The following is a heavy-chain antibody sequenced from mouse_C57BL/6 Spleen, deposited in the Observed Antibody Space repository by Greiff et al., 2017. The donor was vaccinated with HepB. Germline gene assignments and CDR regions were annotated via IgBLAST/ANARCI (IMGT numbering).Heavy chain of an antibody. Sequence: EVKLVESGGGLVKPGGSLKLSCAASGFTFSSYTMSWVRQTPEKRLEWVATISGGGGNTYYPDSVKGRFTISRDNAKNTLYLQMSSLRSEDTALYYCARNSLEAMAYWGQGTSVTVSS. J-gene: IGHJ4*01. CDR2: ISGGGGNT. CDR3: ARNSLEAMAY. V-gene: IGHV5-9*01. CDR1: GFTFSSYT.